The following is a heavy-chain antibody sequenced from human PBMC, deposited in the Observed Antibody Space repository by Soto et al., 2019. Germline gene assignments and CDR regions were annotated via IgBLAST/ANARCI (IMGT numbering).Heavy chain of an antibody. CDR2: IIPLSGTA. V-gene: IGHV1-69*06. J-gene: IGHJ6*02. CDR3: WREADSGGLYGDADLNYGMDV. D-gene: IGHD1-26*01. CDR1: GGSFSNYG. Sequence: QVQLVQSGAEVKKPGSSVKVSCKASGGSFSNYGFSWVRQAPGQGLEWMGGIIPLSGTAKYAQKFQGRVTISADTSTSTAYMELSTLRSDDTAVYYCWREADSGGLYGDADLNYGMDVWGQGTTVTVSS.